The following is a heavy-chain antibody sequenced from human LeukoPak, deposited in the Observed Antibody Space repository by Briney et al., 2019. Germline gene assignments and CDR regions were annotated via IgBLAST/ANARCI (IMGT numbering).Heavy chain of an antibody. J-gene: IGHJ4*02. CDR1: GGSISSTNW. CDR2: IYRSGTT. D-gene: IGHD6-19*01. V-gene: IGHV4-4*02. Sequence: SGTLSLTCAVSGGSISSTNWWSWVRQPPGKGLEWIGEIYRSGTTNYKPSLKCRVTISLDKSRNHFSLKLTSVTAADSAVYYCARRSPYSTGWSSYFDYWGQGALVTVSS. CDR3: ARRSPYSTGWSSYFDY.